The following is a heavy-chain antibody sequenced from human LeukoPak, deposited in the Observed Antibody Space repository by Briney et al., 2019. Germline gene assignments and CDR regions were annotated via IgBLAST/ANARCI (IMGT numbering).Heavy chain of an antibody. D-gene: IGHD3-10*01. J-gene: IGHJ4*02. CDR1: GGSFSNYY. CDR3: HMVRGGGYFDY. V-gene: IGHV4-34*01. CDR2: INLGGST. Sequence: SETLSLTCAVYGGSFSNYYWSWIRQSPGKGLEWIGEINLGGSTNYNPSLKSRLTISVDPSKHQSSLKLTSVTAADTAVYYCHMVRGGGYFDYWGQGTLVTVSS.